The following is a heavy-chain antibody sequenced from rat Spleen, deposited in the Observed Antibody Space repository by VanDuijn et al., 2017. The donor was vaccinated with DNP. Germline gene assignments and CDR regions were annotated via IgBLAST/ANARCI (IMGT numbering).Heavy chain of an antibody. D-gene: IGHD1-5*01. Sequence: EVLLVESDGGLVQPGRSLKLSCAVSGFTFSDYYMAWVRQAPAKGLEWVAYISYDGGSTYYRDPVKGRFTISRNNAKSTLYLQMDSLRSEDTATYYCKTGEYRYNPPLDCWGQGVMVTVSS. J-gene: IGHJ2*01. V-gene: IGHV5-20*01. CDR1: GFTFSDYY. CDR3: KTGEYRYNPPLDC. CDR2: ISYDGGST.